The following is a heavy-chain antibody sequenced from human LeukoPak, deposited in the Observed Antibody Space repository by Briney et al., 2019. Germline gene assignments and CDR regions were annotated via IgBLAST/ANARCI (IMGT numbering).Heavy chain of an antibody. J-gene: IGHJ4*02. CDR3: ASEEGPVDY. V-gene: IGHV3-30-3*01. CDR2: ISYDGSNK. CDR1: GFTFSSYS. Sequence: GGSLRLSCAASGFTFSSYSMNWVRQAPGKGLEWVAVISYDGSNKYYADSVKGRFTISRDNSKNTLYLQMNSLRAEDTAVYYCASEEGPVDYWGQGTLVTVSS.